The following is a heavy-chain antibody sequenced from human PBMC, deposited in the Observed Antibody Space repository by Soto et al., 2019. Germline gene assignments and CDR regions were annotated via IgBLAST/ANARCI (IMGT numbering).Heavy chain of an antibody. CDR3: ASTRLVATSVWY. Sequence: PSETLSLTCSVSGDSISSSSYHWGWIRQPPGKGLEWIGTISYSGNTYYKSSLKSRVTISVDTSKNQFSLKLSSVTAADTDVYYCASTRLVATSVWYWGQGTLVTVSS. D-gene: IGHD5-12*01. CDR1: GDSISSSSYH. J-gene: IGHJ4*02. CDR2: ISYSGNT. V-gene: IGHV4-39*01.